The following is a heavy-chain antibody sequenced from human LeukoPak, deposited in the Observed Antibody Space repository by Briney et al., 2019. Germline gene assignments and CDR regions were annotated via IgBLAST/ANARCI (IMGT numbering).Heavy chain of an antibody. CDR2: INPNSGGT. Sequence: ASVKVSCKASGYTFTGYYMHWVRQAPGQGLEWMGWINPNSGGTNYAQKFQSRVTMTRDTSISTAYMELSRLRSDDTAVYYCASLRGYSYGYGYWGQGTLVTVSS. CDR3: ASLRGYSYGYGY. D-gene: IGHD5-18*01. J-gene: IGHJ4*02. CDR1: GYTFTGYY. V-gene: IGHV1-2*02.